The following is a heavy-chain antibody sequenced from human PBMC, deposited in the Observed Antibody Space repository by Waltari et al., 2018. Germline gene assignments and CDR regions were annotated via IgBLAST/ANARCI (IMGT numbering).Heavy chain of an antibody. D-gene: IGHD3-10*01. V-gene: IGHV3-23*04. J-gene: IGHJ3*02. Sequence: EVQLVESGGGLVQPGGSLRLSCAASGFTFSSYAMSWVRRAPGKGWEWCSAIRGSGGSTYYAESVKGRFTISRDNSKNTMYLQMNSLRAEDTAVYYCATHGDFPTDAFDIWGQGTMVTVSS. CDR1: GFTFSSYA. CDR2: IRGSGGST. CDR3: ATHGDFPTDAFDI.